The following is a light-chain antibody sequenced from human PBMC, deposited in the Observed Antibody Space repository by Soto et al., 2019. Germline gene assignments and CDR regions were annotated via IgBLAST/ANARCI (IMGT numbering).Light chain of an antibody. CDR2: GVS. J-gene: IGLJ2*01. Sequence: QSALTQPASVSGSPGQSITISCTGTSSDVGGYNYVSWYQQHPGKAPKLMIYGVSNRPSGVSNRFSGSKSGNTASLTISGLQAEDEADYYCSSYTSSSTSVVFGGGTQLTVL. CDR3: SSYTSSSTSVV. V-gene: IGLV2-14*01. CDR1: SSDVGGYNY.